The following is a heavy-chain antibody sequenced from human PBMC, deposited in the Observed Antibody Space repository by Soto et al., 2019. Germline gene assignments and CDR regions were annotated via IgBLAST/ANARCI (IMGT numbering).Heavy chain of an antibody. V-gene: IGHV4-59*08. Sequence: PSETLSLTCTVSGGSISSYYWSWIRQPPGKGLEWIGYIYYSGSTNYNPSLKSRVTISVDTSENQFSLKLSSVTAADTAVYYCARQPTVNWFDPWGQGTLVTVSS. CDR1: GGSISSYY. CDR2: IYYSGST. CDR3: ARQPTVNWFDP. D-gene: IGHD4-4*01. J-gene: IGHJ5*02.